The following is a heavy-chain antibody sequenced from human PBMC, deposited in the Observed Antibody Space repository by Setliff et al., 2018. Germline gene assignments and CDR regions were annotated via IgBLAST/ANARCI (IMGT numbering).Heavy chain of an antibody. D-gene: IGHD5-18*01. CDR1: GGTFTNYG. CDR3: AREGVDTRSSTDYRYYMDV. V-gene: IGHV1-69*05. Sequence: GAPVKVSCKASGGTFTNYGVSWVRQAPGQGLEWMGGTIPLFGTTDYAQKFHGRLTIITDESTSTASMELTRLTSDDTAVYYCAREGVDTRSSTDYRYYMDVWGKGTTVTVSS. CDR2: TIPLFGTT. J-gene: IGHJ6*03.